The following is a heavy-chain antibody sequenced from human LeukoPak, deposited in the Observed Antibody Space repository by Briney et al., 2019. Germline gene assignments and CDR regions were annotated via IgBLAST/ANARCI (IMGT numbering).Heavy chain of an antibody. CDR2: IYYSGSA. V-gene: IGHV4-59*08. D-gene: IGHD2/OR15-2a*01. CDR3: ARHFRAFDV. J-gene: IGHJ3*01. Sequence: PSETLSLTCTVSGGSISGYYWSWIRQPPGQGLEYIGYIYYSGSANYNPSLKSRVTISVDTSKNQFSLKLSSVTAADTAVYYCARHFRAFDVWGQGTMVTASS. CDR1: GGSISGYY.